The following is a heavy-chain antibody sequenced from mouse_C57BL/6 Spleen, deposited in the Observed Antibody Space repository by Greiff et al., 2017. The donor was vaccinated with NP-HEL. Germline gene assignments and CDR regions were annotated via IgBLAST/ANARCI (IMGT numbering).Heavy chain of an antibody. CDR3: ARMGVTTVVATRYIDV. J-gene: IGHJ1*03. CDR1: GYAFSSYW. V-gene: IGHV1-80*01. D-gene: IGHD1-1*01. CDR2: IYPGDGDT. Sequence: QVQLQQSGAELVKPGASVKISCKASGYAFSSYWMNWVKQRPGKGLEWIGQIYPGDGDTNYNGKFKGKATLTADKSSSTAYMQLSSLTSEDSAVYFCARMGVTTVVATRYIDVWGTGTTVTVSS.